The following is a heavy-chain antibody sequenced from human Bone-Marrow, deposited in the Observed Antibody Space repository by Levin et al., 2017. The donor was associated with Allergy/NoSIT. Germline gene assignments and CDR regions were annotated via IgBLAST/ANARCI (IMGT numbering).Heavy chain of an antibody. CDR1: GFTFSSYW. CDR3: ARGNWNDVIYYFDY. J-gene: IGHJ4*02. Sequence: GGSLRLSCAASGFTFSSYWMSWVRQAPGKGLEWVANIKQDGSEKYYVDSVKGRFTISRDNAKNSLYLQMNSLRAEDTAVYYCARGNWNDVIYYFDYWGQGTLVTVSS. CDR2: IKQDGSEK. D-gene: IGHD1-20*01. V-gene: IGHV3-7*01.